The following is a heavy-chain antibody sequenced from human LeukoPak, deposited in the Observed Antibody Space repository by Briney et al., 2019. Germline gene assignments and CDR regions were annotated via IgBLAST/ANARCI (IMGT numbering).Heavy chain of an antibody. CDR1: GFTFSSYE. D-gene: IGHD6-19*01. CDR2: ISSSSTTI. Sequence: GGSLRLSCAASGFTFSSYEMNWVRQAPGKGLEWISYISSSSTTIHHADSVKGRFTISRDNAENSLYLQMNSLRAEDTAVYYCARVYPSGWYSEYFQHWGQGTLVTVSS. J-gene: IGHJ1*01. CDR3: ARVYPSGWYSEYFQH. V-gene: IGHV3-48*03.